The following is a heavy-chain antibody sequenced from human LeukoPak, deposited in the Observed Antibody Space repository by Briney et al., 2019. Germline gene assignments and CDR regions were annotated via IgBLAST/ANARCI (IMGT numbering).Heavy chain of an antibody. CDR2: IYTSGST. Sequence: SQTLSLTCTVSGGSISSGNFYWSWIRQPAGKGLEWIGRIYTSGSTNYNPSLKSRVTISVDTSKSQFSLKLSSVNAADTAVYYCARAVQWLPFDYWGQGTLVTVSS. CDR3: ARAVQWLPFDY. J-gene: IGHJ4*02. V-gene: IGHV4-61*02. D-gene: IGHD5-12*01. CDR1: GGSISSGNFY.